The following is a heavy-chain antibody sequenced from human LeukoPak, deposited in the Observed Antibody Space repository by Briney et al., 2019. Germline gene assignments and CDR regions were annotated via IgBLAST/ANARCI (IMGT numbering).Heavy chain of an antibody. J-gene: IGHJ4*02. D-gene: IGHD3-22*01. CDR2: IYYSGST. Sequence: SETLSLTCTVSGGSISSGGYYWSWIRQPPGKGLEWIGYIYYSGSTLYNPSLESRLTISLDTSKNQFSLRLTSVTAADTAVYYCARVRYFDSSGYYYDFDFWGQGALVTVSS. CDR3: ARVRYFDSSGYYYDFDF. CDR1: GGSISSGGYY. V-gene: IGHV4-30-4*08.